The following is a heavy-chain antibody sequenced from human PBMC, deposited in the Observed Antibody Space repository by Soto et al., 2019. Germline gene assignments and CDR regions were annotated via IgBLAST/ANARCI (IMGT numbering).Heavy chain of an antibody. Sequence: QVQLLESGPGLVKPSGTLSLTCGVSGDSIYRSYWWSWVGLPPGKGPGWIGEIFHTRTTNYTPSLKSRLTMSVNKTKKEISLILVSVTAADTAVYFCARSARYGVVGDYWGQGTGVTVSS. J-gene: IGHJ4*02. CDR3: ARSARYGVVGDY. CDR2: IFHTRTT. D-gene: IGHD2-15*01. CDR1: GDSIYRSYW. V-gene: IGHV4-4*02.